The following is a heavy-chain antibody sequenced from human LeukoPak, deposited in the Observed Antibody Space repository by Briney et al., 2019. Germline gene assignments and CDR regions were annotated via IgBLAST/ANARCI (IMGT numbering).Heavy chain of an antibody. CDR2: IYSGGST. V-gene: IGHV3-66*02. Sequence: GGSLRLSCAASGFTVSSNYMSWVRQAPGKGLEWVSVIYSGGSTYYADSVKGRFTISRDNSKNTLYLQMNSLRAEDTAVYYCARDGPTDDFWSGYSYYYYMDVWGKGTTVTVSS. CDR3: ARDGPTDDFWSGYSYYYYMDV. CDR1: GFTVSSNY. J-gene: IGHJ6*03. D-gene: IGHD3-3*01.